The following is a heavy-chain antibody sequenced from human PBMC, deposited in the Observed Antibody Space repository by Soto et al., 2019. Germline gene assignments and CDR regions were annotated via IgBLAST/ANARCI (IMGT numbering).Heavy chain of an antibody. CDR1: GLTVSNNY. CDR2: LYSGGKT. J-gene: IGHJ5*02. Sequence: QLVETGGGLIQPGGSLRLSCAASGLTVSNNYMSWVRQAPGKGLEWVSILYSGGKTYYADSVKGRFTISRDNSKNTLYLQMNSLRAEDTAVYYCARDGYNPYWFATWGQGTRVTVSS. D-gene: IGHD1-20*01. CDR3: ARDGYNPYWFAT. V-gene: IGHV3-53*02.